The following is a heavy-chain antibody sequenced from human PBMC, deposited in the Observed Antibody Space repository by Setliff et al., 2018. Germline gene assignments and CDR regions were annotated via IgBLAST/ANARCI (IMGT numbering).Heavy chain of an antibody. Sequence: ASVKVSCKASGYTFTGYYMHWVRQAPGKGLEWMGGFDPEDGETIYAQKFQGRVTITADKSTSTAYMELSSLRSEDTAVYYCARGGGQIHYDFWSGYFSDPQPNYYYYYMDVWGKGTTVTVSS. CDR2: FDPEDGET. CDR1: GYTFTGYY. D-gene: IGHD3-3*01. CDR3: ARGGGQIHYDFWSGYFSDPQPNYYYYYMDV. J-gene: IGHJ6*03. V-gene: IGHV1-24*01.